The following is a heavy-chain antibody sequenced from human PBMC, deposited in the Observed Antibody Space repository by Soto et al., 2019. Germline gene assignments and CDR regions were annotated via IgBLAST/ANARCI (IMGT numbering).Heavy chain of an antibody. CDR2: IWYDGSNK. D-gene: IGHD3-22*01. J-gene: IGHJ4*02. CDR3: ARDQEYYDSSGYLYYFDY. V-gene: IGHV3-33*01. Sequence: PGGSLRLSCAASGFTFSSYGMHWVRQAPGKGLEWVAVIWYDGSNKYYADSVKGRFTISRDNSKNTLYLQMNSLRAEDTAVYYCARDQEYYDSSGYLYYFDYWGQGTLVTVSS. CDR1: GFTFSSYG.